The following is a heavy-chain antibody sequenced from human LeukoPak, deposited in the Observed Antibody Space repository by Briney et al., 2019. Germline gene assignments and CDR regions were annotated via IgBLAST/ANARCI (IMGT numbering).Heavy chain of an antibody. CDR1: GFTFSSYW. Sequence: GGSLRLSCAASGFTFSSYWMHWVRQTPGRGLVWVARINTDGTIIDYADSVKGRFTISRDNAKNTLTLQMNSLRVEDTAVYFCARDWVYKIDYWGRGTLVTVSS. CDR2: INTDGTII. CDR3: ARDWVYKIDY. J-gene: IGHJ4*02. V-gene: IGHV3-74*01. D-gene: IGHD5-24*01.